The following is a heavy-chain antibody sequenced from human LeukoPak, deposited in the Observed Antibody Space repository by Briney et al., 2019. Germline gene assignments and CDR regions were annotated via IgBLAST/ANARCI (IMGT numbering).Heavy chain of an antibody. V-gene: IGHV4-59*08. CDR1: GGSISSYY. Sequence: PSETLSLTCTVSGGSISSYYWSWIRQPPGKGLEWIGYIYYSGSTSYNPSLKSRVTISVDTSKNQFSLKLSSVTAADTAVYYCASHESIAVPGVDYWGQGTLVTVSS. J-gene: IGHJ4*02. D-gene: IGHD6-19*01. CDR2: IYYSGST. CDR3: ASHESIAVPGVDY.